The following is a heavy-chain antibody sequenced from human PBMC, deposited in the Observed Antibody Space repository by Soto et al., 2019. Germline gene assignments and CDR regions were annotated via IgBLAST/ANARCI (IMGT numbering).Heavy chain of an antibody. CDR3: ARLHKFWNIAARPGASDI. CDR2: IYYRGRT. CDR1: GGSIDRSGYY. D-gene: IGHD6-6*01. J-gene: IGHJ3*02. V-gene: IGHV4-39*01. Sequence: NPSETLSLTCTVSGGSIDRSGYYWGWIRQPPGKGLGWIGSIYYRGRTYYNPSLKSRVTISVDTSKHQFSLKLSSVTASDTAVYYCARLHKFWNIAARPGASDICAQGTMVTGSS.